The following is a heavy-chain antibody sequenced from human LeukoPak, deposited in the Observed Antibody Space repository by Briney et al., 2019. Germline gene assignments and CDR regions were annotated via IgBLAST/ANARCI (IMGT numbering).Heavy chain of an antibody. D-gene: IGHD6-19*01. J-gene: IGHJ5*02. Sequence: PSQTLSLTCTVSGGSISSGGYYWSWIRQPPGKGLEWIGYIYHSGSTYYNPSLKSRVTISVDTSKNQFSLKLSSVTAADTAVYYCARSGPRTVAGTYNWFDPWGQGTLVTVSS. V-gene: IGHV4-30-2*01. CDR1: GGSISSGGYY. CDR3: ARSGPRTVAGTYNWFDP. CDR2: IYHSGST.